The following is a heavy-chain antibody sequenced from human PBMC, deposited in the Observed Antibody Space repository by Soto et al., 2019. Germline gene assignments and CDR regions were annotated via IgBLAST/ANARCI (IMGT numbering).Heavy chain of an antibody. J-gene: IGHJ4*02. CDR3: ARDWVGGTAFWGYPDY. CDR2: IRYDGSNI. Sequence: QVQLVESGGGVVQPGRSLRLSCVASGFTFSGYGMHWVRQAPGKGLEWVAIIRYDGSNIYYADSVRGRFAISRDNSKNTLFLQMDSLGAEDTAVYYCARDWVGGTAFWGYPDYWGQGALVPVSS. V-gene: IGHV3-33*01. CDR1: GFTFSGYG. D-gene: IGHD1-1*01.